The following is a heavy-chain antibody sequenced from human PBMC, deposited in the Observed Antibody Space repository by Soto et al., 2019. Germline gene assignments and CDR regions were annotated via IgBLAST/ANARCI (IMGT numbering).Heavy chain of an antibody. V-gene: IGHV4-39*01. J-gene: IGHJ6*04. D-gene: IGHD3-16*01. CDR3: ARHGIAGGVKGGGYYYYGMDV. CDR1: GGSISSSSYY. Sequence: ETLSLTCTVSGGSISSSSYYWGWIRQPPGKGLEWIGSIYYSGSTYYNPSLKSRVTISVYTSKNQFSLKLSSVTAADTAVYYGARHGIAGGVKGGGYYYYGMDVWGKGTTVTVSS. CDR2: IYYSGST.